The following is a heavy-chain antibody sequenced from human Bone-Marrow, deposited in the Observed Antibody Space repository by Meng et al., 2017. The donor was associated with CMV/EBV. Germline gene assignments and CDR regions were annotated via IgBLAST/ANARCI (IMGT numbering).Heavy chain of an antibody. Sequence: FSCSSYAMHWVRQAPGKGLEWVAVISYDGSNKYYAASVKGRFTISRDNPKNTLYLQMNSLRAEDTAVYYCARAGYCSSTSCYTGLDYWGQGTLVTVSS. J-gene: IGHJ4*02. V-gene: IGHV3-30-3*01. CDR1: FSCSSYA. CDR3: ARAGYCSSTSCYTGLDY. D-gene: IGHD2-2*02. CDR2: ISYDGSNK.